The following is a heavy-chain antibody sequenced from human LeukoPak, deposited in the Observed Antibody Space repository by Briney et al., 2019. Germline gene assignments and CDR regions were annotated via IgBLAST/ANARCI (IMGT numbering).Heavy chain of an antibody. J-gene: IGHJ6*02. D-gene: IGHD3-9*01. CDR2: INPSGGST. Sequence: GASVKDSCKASGYTFTSNYVHWVRQAPGQGLEWMGIINPSGGSTSYAQKLQGRVTMTTDTSTSTAYMELRSRRSDDTAVYYCARDRNYDILTGYKAYYGMDVWGQGTTLTVS. V-gene: IGHV1-46*01. CDR3: ARDRNYDILTGYKAYYGMDV. CDR1: GYTFTSNY.